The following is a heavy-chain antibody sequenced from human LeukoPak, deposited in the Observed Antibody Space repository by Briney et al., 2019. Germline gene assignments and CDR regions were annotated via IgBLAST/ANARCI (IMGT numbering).Heavy chain of an antibody. J-gene: IGHJ5*02. CDR2: INHSGST. D-gene: IGHD3-10*01. Sequence: PSETLSLTCAVYGGSFSGYYWSWIRQPPGKGLEWIGEINHSGSTNYNPSLKSRVTISVDTSKNQFSLKLSSVTAADTAVYYCARHGSYYGFGYHGSRTWFDPWGQGTLVTVSS. V-gene: IGHV4-34*01. CDR3: ARHGSYYGFGYHGSRTWFDP. CDR1: GGSFSGYY.